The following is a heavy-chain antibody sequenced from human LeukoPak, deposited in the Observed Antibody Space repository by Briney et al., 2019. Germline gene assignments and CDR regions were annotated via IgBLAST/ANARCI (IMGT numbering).Heavy chain of an antibody. CDR1: GFTFSSYA. CDR3: ARPITMTTSDP. CDR2: ISYDGSNK. V-gene: IGHV3-30-3*01. J-gene: IGHJ5*02. D-gene: IGHD3-22*01. Sequence: GGSLRLSCAASGFTFSSYAMHWVRQAPGKGLEWVAVISYDGSNKYYADSVKGRFTISRDNSKNTLYLQMNSLRAEDTAVYYCARPITMTTSDPWGQGTLVTVSS.